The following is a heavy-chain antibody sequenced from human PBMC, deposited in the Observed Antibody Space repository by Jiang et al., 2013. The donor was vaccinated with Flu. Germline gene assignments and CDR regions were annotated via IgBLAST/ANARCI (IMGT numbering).Heavy chain of an antibody. J-gene: IGHJ6*02. Sequence: LLKPSETLSLTCAVYGGSFSGYYWSWIRQPPGKGLEWIGEINHSGSTNYNPSLKSRVTISVDTSKNQFSLKLSSVTAADTAVYYCARGVYCSSTSCYWGMDVWGQGTTVTVSS. V-gene: IGHV4-34*01. D-gene: IGHD2-2*01. CDR2: INHSGST. CDR1: GGSFSGYY. CDR3: ARGVYCSSTSCYWGMDV.